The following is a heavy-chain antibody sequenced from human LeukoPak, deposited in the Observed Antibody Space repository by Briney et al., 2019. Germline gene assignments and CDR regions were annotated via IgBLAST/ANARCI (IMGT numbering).Heavy chain of an antibody. CDR2: INSDGSST. Sequence: GGSLRLSXAASGFTFSSYWMHWVRQAPGKGLVWVSRINSDGSSTSYADSVKGRFTISRDNAKNTLYLQMNSLRAEDTAVYYCARDPEPRNFWSGYTDYYFDYWGQGTLVTVSS. J-gene: IGHJ4*02. CDR3: ARDPEPRNFWSGYTDYYFDY. CDR1: GFTFSSYW. V-gene: IGHV3-74*01. D-gene: IGHD3-3*01.